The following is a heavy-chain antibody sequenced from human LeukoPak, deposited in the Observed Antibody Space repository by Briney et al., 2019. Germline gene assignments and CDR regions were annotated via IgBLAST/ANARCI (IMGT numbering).Heavy chain of an antibody. CDR2: INPRGST. CDR1: GGSFSGYY. V-gene: IGHV4-34*01. J-gene: IGHJ4*02. Sequence: PSETLSLTCGVYGGSFSGYYWSWIRQPPGKGLECIGEINPRGSTNYNPSLKSRVTLSADTSKNQFSLTLNSVTAADTAVYYCARRRLGYYFDYWGQGTLVTVSS. D-gene: IGHD5-24*01. CDR3: ARRRLGYYFDY.